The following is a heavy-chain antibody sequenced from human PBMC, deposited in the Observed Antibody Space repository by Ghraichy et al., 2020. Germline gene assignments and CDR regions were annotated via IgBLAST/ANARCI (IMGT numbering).Heavy chain of an antibody. CDR1: GDSISSSSYY. CDR3: ARHKGYYYSSSSCYTDWFDP. D-gene: IGHD2-15*01. V-gene: IGHV4-39*01. CDR2: IHYSGST. J-gene: IGHJ5*02. Sequence: SETLSLTCTVSGDSISSSSYYWGWIRQPPGKGLEWIASIHYSGSTYHNPSLKSRVTISVDTSKNQFSLKLSFVTAADTAVYYCARHKGYYYSSSSCYTDWFDPWGQGTLVTVSS.